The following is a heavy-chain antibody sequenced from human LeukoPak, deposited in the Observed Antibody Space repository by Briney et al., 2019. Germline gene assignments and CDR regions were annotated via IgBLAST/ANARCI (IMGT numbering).Heavy chain of an antibody. CDR1: GGTFSSYA. CDR3: ARDPRDGYNWRGFDY. V-gene: IGHV1-69*04. Sequence: SVKVSCKASGGTFSSYAISWVRQAPGQGLEWMGRIIPILGIANYAQKFQGRVTITADKSTSTAYMELSSPRSEDTAVYYCARDPRDGYNWRGFDYWGQGTLVTVSS. CDR2: IIPILGIA. J-gene: IGHJ4*02. D-gene: IGHD5-24*01.